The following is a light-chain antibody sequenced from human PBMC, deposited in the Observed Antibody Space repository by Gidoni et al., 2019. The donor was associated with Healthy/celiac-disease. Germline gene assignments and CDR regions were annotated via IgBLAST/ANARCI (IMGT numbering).Light chain of an antibody. Sequence: SYVLTQPPSVSVAPGQTARITCGGNNIGSKSVHWYQQKPGKAPVLVVYDDSDRPSGIPERFSGSNSGNTATLTISRVEAGDEAVYYCQVWDSSSDHPHVVFGGGTKLTVL. V-gene: IGLV3-21*02. J-gene: IGLJ2*01. CDR1: NIGSKS. CDR3: QVWDSSSDHPHVV. CDR2: DDS.